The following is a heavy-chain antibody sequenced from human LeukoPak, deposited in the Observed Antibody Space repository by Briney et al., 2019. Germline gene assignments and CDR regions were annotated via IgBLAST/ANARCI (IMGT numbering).Heavy chain of an antibody. V-gene: IGHV4-30-4*01. Sequence: PSQTLSLTCTVSGDSISRGNDYWGWIRQPPGKGLEWIGYIYYTGKTYYNTSLKRRLIILVDTSQNQFSLKLKSVTAADTAVYYRARVDTTMVPDVWGQGTTVTVSS. J-gene: IGHJ6*02. CDR2: IYYTGKT. CDR3: ARVDTTMVPDV. CDR1: GDSISRGNDY. D-gene: IGHD5-18*01.